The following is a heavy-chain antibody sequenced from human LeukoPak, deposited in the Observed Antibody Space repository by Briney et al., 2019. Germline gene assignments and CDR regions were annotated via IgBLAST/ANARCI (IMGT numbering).Heavy chain of an antibody. CDR1: GFIVSSNY. CDR3: AKDSQEYYFDY. Sequence: GGSLRLSCAASGFIVSSNYISWVRQAPGTGLEWVSALYADGSAYYADSVKGRFTISRDNSKNTLYLQMNSLRAEDTAVYYCAKDSQEYYFDYWGQGTLVIVSS. J-gene: IGHJ4*02. V-gene: IGHV3-53*01. CDR2: LYADGSA.